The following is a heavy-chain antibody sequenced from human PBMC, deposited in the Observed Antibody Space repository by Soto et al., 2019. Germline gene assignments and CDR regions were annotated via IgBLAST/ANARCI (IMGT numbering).Heavy chain of an antibody. CDR1: GFTFSSYA. CDR2: ISYDGSNK. J-gene: IGHJ3*02. D-gene: IGHD5-12*01. Sequence: GGSLRLSCAASGFTFSSYAMHWVRQAPGKGLEWVAVISYDGSNKYYADSVKGRFTISRDNSKNTLYLQMDSLRAEDTAVYYCARVYVATINDAFDIWGQGTMVTVSS. CDR3: ARVYVATINDAFDI. V-gene: IGHV3-30-3*01.